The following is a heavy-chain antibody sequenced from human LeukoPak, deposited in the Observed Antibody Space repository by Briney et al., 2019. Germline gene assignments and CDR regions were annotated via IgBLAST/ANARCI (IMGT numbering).Heavy chain of an antibody. CDR1: GFAVSRNY. J-gene: IGHJ4*02. D-gene: IGHD3-10*01. CDR3: ARCDGSATAFDH. V-gene: IGHV3-53*01. CDR2: LYSGDDK. Sequence: GGSLRLSCAASGFAVSRNYMSWVLQAPGKGLEWVSILYSGDDKYYADSVKGRFTISRDSSKNTLYLQMNSLRAEDTAVYYCARCDGSATAFDHWGQETLVTVAS.